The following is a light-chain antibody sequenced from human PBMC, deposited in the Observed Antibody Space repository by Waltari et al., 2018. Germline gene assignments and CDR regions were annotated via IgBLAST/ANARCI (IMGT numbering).Light chain of an antibody. V-gene: IGKV3-20*01. Sequence: LTQSPGTLSLSPGERATLSCRDSQSISKYLAWYQQKPGQAPRLLIYDAASRATGIPDRFGGSGSGTDFSLTISRLEPEDSAVYYCQKYGTLPATFGQGTKVEIK. CDR3: QKYGTLPAT. CDR2: DAA. J-gene: IGKJ1*01. CDR1: QSISKY.